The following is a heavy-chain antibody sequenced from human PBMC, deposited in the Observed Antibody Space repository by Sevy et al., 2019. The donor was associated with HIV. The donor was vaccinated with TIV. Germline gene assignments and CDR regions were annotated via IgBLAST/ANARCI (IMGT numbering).Heavy chain of an antibody. D-gene: IGHD5-18*01. CDR1: GFTFSSYW. J-gene: IGHJ4*02. CDR3: VREGLGGFSYSLDF. V-gene: IGHV3-7*01. CDR2: MRQGGSEK. Sequence: GGSLRLSCAASGFTFSSYWMTWVRQAPGKGLEWVATMRQGGSEKYYVDSVKGRFTISRDNAKNSLYLQMNSLRAEDTAMYYCVREGLGGFSYSLDFWGQGTLVTVSS.